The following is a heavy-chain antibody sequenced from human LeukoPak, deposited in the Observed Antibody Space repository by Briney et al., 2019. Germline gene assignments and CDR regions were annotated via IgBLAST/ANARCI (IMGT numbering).Heavy chain of an antibody. V-gene: IGHV4-39*07. CDR1: GGSVSSSNFY. D-gene: IGHD4-17*01. CDR2: IYYTGNT. CDR3: ASPSLMSGEPSYFDF. Sequence: SKTLSLTCTVSGGSVSSSNFYWAWIRQPPGKGLEWVASIYYTGNTFYNPSLKSRGTLSLDTSKNQFSLKLTSVTAADTAVYYCASPSLMSGEPSYFDFWGQGTLVSVSA. J-gene: IGHJ4*02.